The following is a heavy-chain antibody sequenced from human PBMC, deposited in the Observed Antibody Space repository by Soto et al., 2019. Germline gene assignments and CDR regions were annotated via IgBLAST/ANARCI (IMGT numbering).Heavy chain of an antibody. V-gene: IGHV1-46*01. J-gene: IGHJ5*02. CDR1: GYTFTSYY. D-gene: IGHD3-10*01. CDR2: INPSLGIT. Sequence: VASVKVSCKASGYTFTSYYMHWVRQSPGQGLEWMGRINPSLGITNYAQKFQGRVTMTADESTSTAYMELSSLRSEDTAVYYCARDSYYPPSATGWFDPWGQGTLVTVSS. CDR3: ARDSYYPPSATGWFDP.